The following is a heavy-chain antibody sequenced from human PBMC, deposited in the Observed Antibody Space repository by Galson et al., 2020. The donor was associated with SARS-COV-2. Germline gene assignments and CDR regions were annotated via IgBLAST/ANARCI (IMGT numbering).Heavy chain of an antibody. D-gene: IGHD5-18*01. V-gene: IGHV1-18*01. J-gene: IGHJ6*02. Sequence: ASVKVSCKASCYTFSNYDISWVRQAPGQGLEWMGWSSAFNGNTKYAQKFQGRVTMTTDTSTTTAYMELRSLRSDDTAVYYCARDWLHTAIITDYYYGMDVWGQGTTVTVSS. CDR3: ARDWLHTAIITDYYYGMDV. CDR1: CYTFSNYD. CDR2: SSAFNGNT.